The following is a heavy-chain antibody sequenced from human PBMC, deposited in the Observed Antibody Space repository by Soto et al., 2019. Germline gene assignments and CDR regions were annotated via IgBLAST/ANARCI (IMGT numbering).Heavy chain of an antibody. D-gene: IGHD2-21*01. J-gene: IGHJ5*02. CDR3: VRGDYCGSRSVHWFDP. CDR1: GGSINNGHFY. Sequence: QLQLQESGPGLVKPSQTLSLTCTVSGGSINNGHFYWGWIRQPPGKGLEWIGYVYFTGTTYLNPSLMSRINMSHETYQNEFSLYLSSVTAADTAAYYCVRGDYCGSRSVHWFDPWGQGTLVTVSS. V-gene: IGHV4-30-4*01. CDR2: VYFTGTT.